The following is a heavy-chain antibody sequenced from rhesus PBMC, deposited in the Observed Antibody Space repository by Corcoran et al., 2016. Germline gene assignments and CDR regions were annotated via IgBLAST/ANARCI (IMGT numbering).Heavy chain of an antibody. J-gene: IGHJ6*01. CDR2: IAYNRSS. V-gene: IGHV4-122*02. Sequence: QVQLQESGPGLVKPLETLSLTCAVSGASISSRYYYWSWIRQAPGMGLEWIGYIAYNRSSGYNPSVKSLVTSSIDTSKNPLSMKLSYVTAADTAVYDWARRKRMITVTITRGDLDSWGQGVVVTVSS. CDR1: GASISSRYYY. D-gene: IGHD3-9*01. CDR3: ARRKRMITVTITRGDLDS.